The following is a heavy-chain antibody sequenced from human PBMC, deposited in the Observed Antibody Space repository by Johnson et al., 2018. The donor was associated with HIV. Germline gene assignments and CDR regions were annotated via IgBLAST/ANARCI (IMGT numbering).Heavy chain of an antibody. Sequence: VQLVESGEFSLRGPRDSPVQPLNSPSLLVNILGPPRSREGAGVARFTISRDNSKNTLYLQMNSLRAEDTAVYYCARVRWELSSIGAFDIWGQGTMVTVSS. D-gene: IGHD1-26*01. J-gene: IGHJ3*02. CDR3: ARVRWELSSIGAFDI. CDR1: NSPSLLV. V-gene: IGHV3-74*01.